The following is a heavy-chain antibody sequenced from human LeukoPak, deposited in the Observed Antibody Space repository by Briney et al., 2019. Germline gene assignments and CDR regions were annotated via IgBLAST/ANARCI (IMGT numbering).Heavy chain of an antibody. CDR2: INPNSGGT. CDR1: GYTFTGYY. J-gene: IGHJ4*02. V-gene: IGHV1-2*02. Sequence: ASVKVSCKASGYTFTGYYMHWVRQAPGQGLEWMGWINPNSGGTNYAQKFQGRVTMTRDTSISTAYMELSRLRSDDTAVYYCARDRLYSNYGDFDYWGQGTLVTVSS. D-gene: IGHD4-11*01. CDR3: ARDRLYSNYGDFDY.